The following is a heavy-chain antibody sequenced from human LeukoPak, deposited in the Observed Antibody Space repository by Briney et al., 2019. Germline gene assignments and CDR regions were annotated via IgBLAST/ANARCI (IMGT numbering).Heavy chain of an antibody. V-gene: IGHV3-23*01. Sequence: GGSLRLSCAVSGFTVSTKYMSWVRQAPGKGLEWVSAISGSGGSTYYADSVKGRFTISRDNSKNTLYLQMNSLRAEDTAVYYCAKTQGIQLWLHLVYWGQGTLVTVSS. D-gene: IGHD5-18*01. CDR2: ISGSGGST. CDR3: AKTQGIQLWLHLVY. CDR1: GFTVSTKY. J-gene: IGHJ4*02.